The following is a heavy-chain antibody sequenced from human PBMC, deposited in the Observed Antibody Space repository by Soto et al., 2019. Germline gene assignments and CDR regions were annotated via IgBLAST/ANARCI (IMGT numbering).Heavy chain of an antibody. Sequence: QITLKESGPTLVKPTQTLTLTCTFSGFSLSTSGVGVGWIRQPPGKALEWLALIYWDDDKRYSPSLKSRLTITKDTSKNQVVLTMTNMDPVDTATYYCAHASSSGWLGRWNWFDPWGQGTLVTVSS. CDR3: AHASSSGWLGRWNWFDP. J-gene: IGHJ5*02. V-gene: IGHV2-5*02. CDR1: GFSLSTSGVG. D-gene: IGHD6-19*01. CDR2: IYWDDDK.